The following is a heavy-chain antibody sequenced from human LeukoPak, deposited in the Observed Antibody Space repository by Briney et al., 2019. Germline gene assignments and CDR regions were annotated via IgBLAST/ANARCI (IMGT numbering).Heavy chain of an antibody. D-gene: IGHD4-17*01. CDR2: FSVSDATT. J-gene: IGHJ4*02. CDR3: AKDPSVYYGDYIIR. Sequence: GGTLRLSCAASGFTFSSYAMSWVRQAPGKGLEWVSGFSVSDATTYYADSVKGRFTISRDNSKNTLYLQIHSLRAEDTAVYYCAKDPSVYYGDYIIRWGQGTPVIVSS. V-gene: IGHV3-23*01. CDR1: GFTFSSYA.